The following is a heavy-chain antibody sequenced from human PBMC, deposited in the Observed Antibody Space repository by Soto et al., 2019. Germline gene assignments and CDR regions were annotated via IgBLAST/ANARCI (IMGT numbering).Heavy chain of an antibody. CDR2: IIPIFGTP. J-gene: IGHJ5*02. Sequence: QVQLVQSGAEVKKPGSSVKVSCKASGGTFSSYAINWVRQAPGQGLEWMGGIIPIFGTPDYAQKCQGRVTITADESTTTAYMELSSLRSEDTAVYYCAREDERWFDPWGQGTLDSVSS. V-gene: IGHV1-69*12. CDR3: AREDERWFDP. CDR1: GGTFSSYA.